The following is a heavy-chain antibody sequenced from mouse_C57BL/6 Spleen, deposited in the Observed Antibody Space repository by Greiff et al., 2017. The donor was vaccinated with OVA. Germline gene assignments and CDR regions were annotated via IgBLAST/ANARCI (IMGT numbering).Heavy chain of an antibody. J-gene: IGHJ3*01. V-gene: IGHV1-22*01. CDR3: ARGDYYYGSGFAY. Sequence: VQLQQSGPELVKPGASVKMSCKASGYTFTDYNMHWVKQSHGKSLEWIGYINPNNGGTSYNQKFKGKATLTVNKSSSTAYMELRSLTSEDSAVYYCARGDYYYGSGFAYWGQGTLVTVSA. CDR2: INPNNGGT. D-gene: IGHD1-1*01. CDR1: GYTFTDYN.